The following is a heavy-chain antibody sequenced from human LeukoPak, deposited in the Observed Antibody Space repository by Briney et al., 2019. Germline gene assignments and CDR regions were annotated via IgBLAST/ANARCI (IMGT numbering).Heavy chain of an antibody. V-gene: IGHV1-46*01. D-gene: IGHD4-17*01. CDR3: ASQDYGDYPIGY. CDR2: INPSGGST. Sequence: ASVKVSCKASGYTFTSYYMHWVRQAPGQGLEWMGIINPSGGSTSYAQKFQGRVTMTRDTSTSTAYMELSSLRSEDTAVYYCASQDYGDYPIGYWGQGTLVTVSS. CDR1: GYTFTSYY. J-gene: IGHJ4*02.